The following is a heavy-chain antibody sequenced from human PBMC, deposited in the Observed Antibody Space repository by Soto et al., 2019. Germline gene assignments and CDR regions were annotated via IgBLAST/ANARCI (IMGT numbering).Heavy chain of an antibody. V-gene: IGHV1-46*02. Sequence: QVQLVQSGAEVKEPGASVRVSCKASGYTFQNYHMHWVRQAPGQGLEWMGIIHTSGETTTYAQRFQGRLAMTRDTSMRTAYMELSSLTSEDTAVYYCARDLWGSWTVDYWGQGTLVTVSS. CDR2: IHTSGETT. D-gene: IGHD3-16*01. CDR1: GYTFQNYH. J-gene: IGHJ4*02. CDR3: ARDLWGSWTVDY.